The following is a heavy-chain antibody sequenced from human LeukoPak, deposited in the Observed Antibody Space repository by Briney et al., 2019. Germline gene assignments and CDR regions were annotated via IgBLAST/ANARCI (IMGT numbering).Heavy chain of an antibody. Sequence: PSETLSLTCTASGGSISSYYWSWIRQPAGKGLEWIGRIYTSGSTNYNPSLKSRVTMSVDTSKNQFSLKLSSVTAADTAVYYCARLGNFDWLFWFDPWGQGTLVTVSS. J-gene: IGHJ5*02. V-gene: IGHV4-4*07. CDR3: ARLGNFDWLFWFDP. CDR1: GGSISSYY. D-gene: IGHD3-9*01. CDR2: IYTSGST.